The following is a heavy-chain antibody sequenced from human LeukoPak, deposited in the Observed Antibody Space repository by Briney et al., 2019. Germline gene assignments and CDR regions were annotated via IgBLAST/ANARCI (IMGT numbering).Heavy chain of an antibody. V-gene: IGHV1-2*02. Sequence: ASVKVSCKASGYTLTGYHMHWVRQAPGQGLEWMGWINPNSGDTNYAQKFQGRVTMTRDTSISTAYMELSRLKSDDTAVYYCEYSGYDSYDYWGQGTLVTVSS. CDR3: EYSGYDSYDY. D-gene: IGHD5-12*01. J-gene: IGHJ4*02. CDR1: GYTLTGYH. CDR2: INPNSGDT.